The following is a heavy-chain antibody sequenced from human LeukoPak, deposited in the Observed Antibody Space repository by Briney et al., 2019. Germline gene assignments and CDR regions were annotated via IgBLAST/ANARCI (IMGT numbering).Heavy chain of an antibody. CDR2: INPSGGST. CDR3: ARGPVTAAGTLWTYYYYYMDV. V-gene: IGHV1-46*01. J-gene: IGHJ6*03. CDR1: GYTFTSYY. Sequence: ASVKVSCKASGYTFTSYYMHWVRQAPGQGLEWMGIINPSGGSTSYAQKFQGRVTMTRDMSTSTVYMELSSLRSEDTAVYYCARGPVTAAGTLWTYYYYYMDVWGKGTTVTISS. D-gene: IGHD6-13*01.